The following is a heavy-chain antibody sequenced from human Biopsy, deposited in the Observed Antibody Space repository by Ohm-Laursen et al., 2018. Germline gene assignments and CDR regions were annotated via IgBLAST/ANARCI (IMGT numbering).Heavy chain of an antibody. CDR1: GGPFSGYH. D-gene: IGHD3-16*01. V-gene: IGHV4-34*01. CDR3: ARALDYYDPYYYYAMDV. Sequence: TLSLTCPVYGGPFSGYHRNWNRQPPGKGLEWIGEINHRGSARYNPSLKSRITVLVDTSKNQFSLKLRSVSAADTAVYFCARALDYYDPYYYYAMDVWGQGTSVTVS. J-gene: IGHJ6*02. CDR2: INHRGSA.